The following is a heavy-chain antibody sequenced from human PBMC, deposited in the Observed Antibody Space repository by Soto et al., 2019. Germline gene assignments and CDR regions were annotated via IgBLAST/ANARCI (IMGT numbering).Heavy chain of an antibody. CDR1: GFTFSSYS. V-gene: IGHV3-48*01. Sequence: EVQLVESGGGLVQPGGSLRLSCAASGFTFSSYSMNWVRQAPGKGLEWVSYISSSSSTIYYAASVKGRFTISRDNAKNSLYLQMNSLRAEDTAVYYCARDASRDYIWVSKLEYYFDDGGQGTLVTVSS. J-gene: IGHJ4*02. D-gene: IGHD3-16*01. CDR2: ISSSSSTI. CDR3: ARDASRDYIWVSKLEYYFDD.